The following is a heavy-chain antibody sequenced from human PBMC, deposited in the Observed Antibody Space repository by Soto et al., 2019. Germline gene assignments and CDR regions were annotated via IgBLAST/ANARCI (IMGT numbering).Heavy chain of an antibody. J-gene: IGHJ6*02. V-gene: IGHV1-18*01. D-gene: IGHD3-10*01. CDR3: ARLPHGSGKFPMDV. CDR2: ISAYNGNT. CDR1: GYTFTSYG. Sequence: ASVKVSCKASGYTFTSYGISWVRQAPGQGLEWMGWISAYNGNTNYAQKLQGRVTMTTDTSTSTAYMELRSLRSDDTAVYYCARLPHGSGKFPMDVWGQGTTVTVSS.